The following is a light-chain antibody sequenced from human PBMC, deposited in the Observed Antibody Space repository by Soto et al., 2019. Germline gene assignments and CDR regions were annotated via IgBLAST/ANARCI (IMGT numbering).Light chain of an antibody. Sequence: QSALTQPASVSGSPGQSITISCTGTSSDVGGYNYVSWYQQHPGKAPKLMIYEVSKRPSGVPDRFSGSKSGNTASLTVSWIQAEDEADYYCNSYAGSNNWVFGGGTKLTVL. CDR1: SSDVGGYNY. J-gene: IGLJ3*02. CDR3: NSYAGSNNWV. V-gene: IGLV2-8*01. CDR2: EVS.